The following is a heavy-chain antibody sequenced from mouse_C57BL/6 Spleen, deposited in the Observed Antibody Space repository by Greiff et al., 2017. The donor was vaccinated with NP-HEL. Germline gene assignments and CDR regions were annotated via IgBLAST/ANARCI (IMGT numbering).Heavy chain of an antibody. J-gene: IGHJ3*01. V-gene: IGHV2-2*01. Sequence: VKLMESGPGLVQPSQSLSITCTVSGFSLTSYGVHWVRQSPGKGLEWLGVIWSGGSTDYNAAFISRLSISKDNSKSQVFFKMNSLQADDTAIYYCATYDYDGEFAYWGQGTLVTVSA. CDR1: GFSLTSYG. CDR3: ATYDYDGEFAY. D-gene: IGHD2-4*01. CDR2: IWSGGST.